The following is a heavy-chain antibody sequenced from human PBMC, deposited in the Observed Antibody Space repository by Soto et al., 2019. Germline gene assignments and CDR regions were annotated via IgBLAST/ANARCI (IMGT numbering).Heavy chain of an antibody. V-gene: IGHV4-39*01. J-gene: IGHJ6*02. CDR2: IYYSGST. Sequence: PSETLALTCTVAGGSISSSSYNWGWIRQPPGKGLEWIGSIYYSGSTYYNPSLKSRVTISVDTSKNQFSLKLSSVTAADTAVHYCACIFSGGYGYGFYYYGMDVWGQGTTVTVSS. CDR3: ACIFSGGYGYGFYYYGMDV. D-gene: IGHD5-18*01. CDR1: GGSISSSSYN.